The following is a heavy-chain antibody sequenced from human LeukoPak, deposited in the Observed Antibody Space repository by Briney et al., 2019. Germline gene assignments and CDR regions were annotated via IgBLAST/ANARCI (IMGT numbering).Heavy chain of an antibody. Sequence: ASXXVSCKASGYTFTSHHINWVRQAAGQGLEWMGWMNPNSGNTAYAQKFQGRVTMTWDTSINTAYMELGSLRSEDTAVYYCARGRPTNLGGIYWGQGTLVTVSS. CDR1: GYTFTSHH. D-gene: IGHD7-27*01. V-gene: IGHV1-8*02. CDR2: MNPNSGNT. CDR3: ARGRPTNLGGIY. J-gene: IGHJ4*02.